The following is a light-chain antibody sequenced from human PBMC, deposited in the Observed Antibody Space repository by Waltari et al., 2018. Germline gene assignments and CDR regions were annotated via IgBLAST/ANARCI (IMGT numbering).Light chain of an antibody. CDR2: DAS. CDR3: QHRSVWPLT. V-gene: IGKV3-11*01. J-gene: IGKJ4*01. CDR1: QSVRSY. Sequence: IVLTQSPATLSLFPGERATLSCRASQSVRSYLAWYQQKPGQAPRLLIYDASNRATGIPVRFSGSGSGTDFPLTISSLEPEDFAVYYCQHRSVWPLTFGGGTKVEIK.